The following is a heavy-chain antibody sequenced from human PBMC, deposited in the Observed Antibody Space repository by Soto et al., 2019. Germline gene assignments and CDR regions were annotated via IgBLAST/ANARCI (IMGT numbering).Heavy chain of an antibody. CDR2: ISAYNGNT. CDR3: ARRGDYYDSSQYFQH. D-gene: IGHD3-22*01. J-gene: IGHJ1*01. V-gene: IGHV1-18*01. CDR1: GYTFTSYG. Sequence: ASVKVSCKASGYTFTSYGISWVRQAPGQGLEWMGWISAYNGNTNYAQKLQGRVTMTTDTSTSKAYMELRSLRSDDTAVYYCARRGDYYDSSQYFQHWGQGTLVTVSS.